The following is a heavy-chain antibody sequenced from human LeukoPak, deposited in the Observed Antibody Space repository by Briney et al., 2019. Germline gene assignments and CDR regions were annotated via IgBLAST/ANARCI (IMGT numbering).Heavy chain of an antibody. CDR3: ANWVRETGSDY. CDR1: GFTFDKHA. J-gene: IGHJ4*02. Sequence: GGPLRLSCAASGFTFDKHAMTWVRQAPGKGLEWVSTVSGGGTASYYADSVKGRFTISRDNSKNTLYLQMNSLRAEDTAVYYCANWVRETGSDYWGQGILVTVSS. D-gene: IGHD3-10*01. CDR2: VSGGGTAS. V-gene: IGHV3-23*01.